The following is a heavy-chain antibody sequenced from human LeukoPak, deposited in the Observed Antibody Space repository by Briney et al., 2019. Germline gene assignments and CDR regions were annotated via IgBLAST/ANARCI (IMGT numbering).Heavy chain of an antibody. CDR3: ARETRIYGGNPIDY. CDR1: GGSISSYY. V-gene: IGHV4-59*01. D-gene: IGHD4-23*01. Sequence: PSETLSLTCTVSGGSISSYYWSWIRQPPGKGLEWIGYIYCSGSTNYNPSLKSRVTISVDTSKNQFSLKLSSVTAADTAVYYCARETRIYGGNPIDYWGQGTLVTVSS. CDR2: IYCSGST. J-gene: IGHJ4*02.